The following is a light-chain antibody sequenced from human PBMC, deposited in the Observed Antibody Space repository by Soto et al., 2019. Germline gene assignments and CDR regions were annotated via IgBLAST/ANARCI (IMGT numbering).Light chain of an antibody. Sequence: DIQMTQSPSSLSASVGDRVTITCQASHDIRKYLNWYQQKPGKAPRLLIYDASNMEKGVPSRFTGSGSGTDFILTISSLQPEDIATYHCQQYENFPITFGQGTRLEI. CDR2: DAS. CDR1: HDIRKY. J-gene: IGKJ5*01. CDR3: QQYENFPIT. V-gene: IGKV1-33*01.